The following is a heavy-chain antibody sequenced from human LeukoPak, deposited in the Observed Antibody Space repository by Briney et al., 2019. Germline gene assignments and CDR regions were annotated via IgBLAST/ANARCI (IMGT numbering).Heavy chain of an antibody. CDR1: GFTFSSYS. V-gene: IGHV3-74*01. CDR2: INSDGSST. J-gene: IGHJ4*02. D-gene: IGHD3-10*01. Sequence: GGSRRLSWEAAGFTFSSYSTDWVRQAPGEVRVLVSRINSDGSSTSYADSVKGRFTISRDNAKNTLYLQMNSLRAEDTAVYYCASGGWFLVDYWGQGTLVTVSS. CDR3: ASGGWFLVDY.